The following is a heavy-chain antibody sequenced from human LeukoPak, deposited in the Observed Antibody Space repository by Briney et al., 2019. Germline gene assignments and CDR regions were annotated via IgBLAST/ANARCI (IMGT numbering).Heavy chain of an antibody. Sequence: SVKVSCKASGGTFSSYAISWVRQAPGQGLEWMGGIIPIFGTANYAQKFRGRVTITADESTSTAYMELSSLRSEDTAVYYCARYWDSLDAFDIWGQGTMVTVSS. D-gene: IGHD2-8*02. J-gene: IGHJ3*02. CDR1: GGTFSSYA. V-gene: IGHV1-69*13. CDR3: ARYWDSLDAFDI. CDR2: IIPIFGTA.